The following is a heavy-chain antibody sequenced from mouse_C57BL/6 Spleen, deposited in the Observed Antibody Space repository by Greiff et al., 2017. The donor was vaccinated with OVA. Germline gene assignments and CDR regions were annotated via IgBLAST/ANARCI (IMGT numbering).Heavy chain of an antibody. CDR2: INPSTGGT. V-gene: IGHV1-43*01. D-gene: IGHD2-3*01. CDR1: GYSFTGYY. Sequence: EVQLQQSGPELVKPGASVKISCKASGYSFTGYYMHWVKQSSEKSLEWIGEINPSTGGTSYNQKFKGKATLTVDKSSSTAYMQLKSLTSEDSAVYYCARGPSDGYYDFDYWGQGTTLTVSS. CDR3: ARGPSDGYYDFDY. J-gene: IGHJ2*01.